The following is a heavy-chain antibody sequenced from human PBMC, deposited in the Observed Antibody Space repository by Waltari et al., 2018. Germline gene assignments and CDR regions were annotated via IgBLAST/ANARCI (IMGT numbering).Heavy chain of an antibody. CDR2: ISDDGRNK. Sequence: QVQLVESGGGVVQPGRSLSLSCAASGFTFSSYGMHWVRQAPGKGLEWVAVISDDGRNKYYADTVKGRFTISRDNSKNTLYLQMNSLRAEDTAVYYCAKDRDYYDSSGSLHWGQGTLVTVSS. CDR3: AKDRDYYDSSGSLH. V-gene: IGHV3-30*18. D-gene: IGHD3-22*01. J-gene: IGHJ4*02. CDR1: GFTFSSYG.